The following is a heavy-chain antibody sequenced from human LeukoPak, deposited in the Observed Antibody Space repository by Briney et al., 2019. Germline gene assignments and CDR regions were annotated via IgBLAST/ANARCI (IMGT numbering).Heavy chain of an antibody. J-gene: IGHJ4*02. Sequence: GASVKVSCKASGYTFTSYYMHWVRQAPGQGLEWMGIINPSGGSTSYAQKFQGRVIMTRDTSTSTVYMELSSLRSEDTAVYYCARDIRESHAYDFWSGYYLVGGYFDYWGQGTLVTVS. V-gene: IGHV1-46*01. CDR2: INPSGGST. CDR3: ARDIRESHAYDFWSGYYLVGGYFDY. D-gene: IGHD3-3*01. CDR1: GYTFTSYY.